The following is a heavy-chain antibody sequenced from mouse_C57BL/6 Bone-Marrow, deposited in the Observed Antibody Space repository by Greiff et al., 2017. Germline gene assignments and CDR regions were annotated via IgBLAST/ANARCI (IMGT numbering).Heavy chain of an antibody. J-gene: IGHJ2*01. CDR3: ALITTVVADY. CDR2: IDPSDSYT. Sequence: VQLQQSGAELVRPGTSVKLSCKASGYTFTSYWMHWVKQRPGQGLEWIGVIDPSDSYTNYNQKFKGKATLTVDTSSSTAYMQLSSLTSEDSAVYYCALITTVVADYWGQGTTLTVSS. V-gene: IGHV1-59*01. D-gene: IGHD1-1*01. CDR1: GYTFTSYW.